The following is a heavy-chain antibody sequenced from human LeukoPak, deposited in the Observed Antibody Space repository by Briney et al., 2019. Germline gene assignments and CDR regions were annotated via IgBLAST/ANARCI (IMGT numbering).Heavy chain of an antibody. Sequence: GASVKVSCKASGYTFTNYAMHWVRQAPGQRLEWMGWINAGNGNTKYSQKFQGRVTITRDTSASTAYMELSSLRSEDTAVYYCARDIIAAAGRPPGYWGQGTLVTVSS. J-gene: IGHJ4*02. CDR1: GYTFTNYA. CDR3: ARDIIAAAGRPPGY. V-gene: IGHV1-3*01. D-gene: IGHD6-13*01. CDR2: INAGNGNT.